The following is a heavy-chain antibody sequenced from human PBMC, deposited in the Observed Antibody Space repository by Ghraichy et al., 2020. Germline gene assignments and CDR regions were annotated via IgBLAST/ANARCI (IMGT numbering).Heavy chain of an antibody. V-gene: IGHV3-11*01. D-gene: IGHD3-3*01. J-gene: IGHJ1*01. CDR2: ISSSGSTI. CDR1: GFTFSDYY. Sequence: GGSLRLSCAASGFTFSDYYMSWIRQAPGKGLEWVSYISSSGSTIYYADSVKGRFTISRDNAKNSLYLQMNSLRAEDTAVYYCASRFPPEDDFWSGSAYFQHWGQGSLVTVSS. CDR3: ASRFPPEDDFWSGSAYFQH.